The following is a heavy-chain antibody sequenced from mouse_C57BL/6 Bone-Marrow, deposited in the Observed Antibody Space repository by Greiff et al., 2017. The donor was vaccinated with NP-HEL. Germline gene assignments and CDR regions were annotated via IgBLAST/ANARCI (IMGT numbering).Heavy chain of an antibody. Sequence: VQLQQSGAELARPGASVKLSCTASGYTFTSYGISWVKQRPGQGLEWIGEIYPRSGNTYYNEKFKGKATLTVDKSSSTAYMELRSLTSEDSAVYFCARIRGLYSHYGSGYWGQGTTLTVSS. V-gene: IGHV1-81*01. CDR1: GYTFTSYG. CDR3: ARIRGLYSHYGSGY. D-gene: IGHD1-1*01. CDR2: IYPRSGNT. J-gene: IGHJ2*01.